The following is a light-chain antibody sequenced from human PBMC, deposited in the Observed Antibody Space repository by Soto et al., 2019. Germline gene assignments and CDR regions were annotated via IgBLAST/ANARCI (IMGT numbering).Light chain of an antibody. Sequence: DIVMTQSPLSLPVTPGEPASISCRSSQSLLYGAGYMYVDWYLQKPGQPPHLLIFLGSNRASGVPDRFSGSDSGTHFTMKISRVETEDVRIYYCMQSLQTPYTFGQGTKLEIK. CDR1: QSLLYGAGYMY. CDR3: MQSLQTPYT. V-gene: IGKV2-28*01. CDR2: LGS. J-gene: IGKJ2*01.